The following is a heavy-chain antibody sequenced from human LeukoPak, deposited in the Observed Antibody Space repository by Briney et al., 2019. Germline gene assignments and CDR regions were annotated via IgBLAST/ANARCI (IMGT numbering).Heavy chain of an antibody. CDR1: GFTFSSYA. CDR2: ISYDGSNK. Sequence: PGGSLRLSCAASGFTFSSYAMHWVRQAPGKGLEWVAVISYDGSNKYYADSVKGRFTISRDNSKNTLYLQMNSLRAEDTAVYYCARLAVAGTVGYWGQGTLVTVSS. V-gene: IGHV3-30-3*01. D-gene: IGHD6-19*01. CDR3: ARLAVAGTVGY. J-gene: IGHJ4*02.